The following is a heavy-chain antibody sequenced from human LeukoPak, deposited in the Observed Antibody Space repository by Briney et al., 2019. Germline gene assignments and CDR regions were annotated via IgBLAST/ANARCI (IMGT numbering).Heavy chain of an antibody. CDR1: GGSISSYY. V-gene: IGHV4-59*01. CDR3: ARDLGLVVPAAYDY. J-gene: IGHJ4*02. D-gene: IGHD2-2*01. CDR2: IYYSGST. Sequence: PSETLSLTCTVSGGSISSYYWSWIRQPPGKGLEWIGYIYYSGSTNYNPSLKSRVTISVDTSKNQFSLKLSSVTAADTAVYYCARDLGLVVPAAYDYWGQGTLVTVSS.